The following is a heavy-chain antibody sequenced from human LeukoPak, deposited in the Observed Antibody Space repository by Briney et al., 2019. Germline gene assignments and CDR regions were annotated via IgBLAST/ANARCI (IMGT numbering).Heavy chain of an antibody. J-gene: IGHJ6*04. CDR1: GGTISSYD. Sequence: SQTLSINSPDPGGTISSYDWSWIREPPGKGLEWIGYIYTSGSTNYNPSLKSRVTISVDTSKNQFSLKLSSVTAADTAVYYCARLDWPVVVPAGDTLDVWGKGTTVTVSS. CDR2: IYTSGST. V-gene: IGHV4-4*09. CDR3: ARLDWPVVVPAGDTLDV. D-gene: IGHD2-2*01.